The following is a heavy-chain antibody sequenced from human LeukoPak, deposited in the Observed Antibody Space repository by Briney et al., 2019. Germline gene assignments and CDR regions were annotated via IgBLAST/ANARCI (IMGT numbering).Heavy chain of an antibody. D-gene: IGHD3-9*01. V-gene: IGHV4-59*08. J-gene: IGHJ6*02. CDR2: IYYSGST. CDR3: ARHGGAIGSYYDILTGYYPSRSYYYYGMDV. CDR1: GGSISSYY. Sequence: SETLSLTCTVSGGSISSYYWSWIRQPPGKGLEWIGYIYYSGSTNYNPSLKSRVTISVDTSKNQFSLKLSSATAADTAVYYCARHGGAIGSYYDILTGYYPSRSYYYYGMDVWGQGTTVTVSS.